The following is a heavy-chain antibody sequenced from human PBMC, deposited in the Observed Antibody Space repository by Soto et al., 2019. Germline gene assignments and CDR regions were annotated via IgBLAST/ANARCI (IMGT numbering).Heavy chain of an antibody. J-gene: IGHJ3*02. V-gene: IGHV5-51*01. CDR3: ARLDDDSSGYYPNDAFDI. Sequence: PXESLKISRKGSGYSFTSYWIGLVRQMPGKGLEWMGIIYPGDSDTRYSPSFQGQVTISADKSISTAYLQWSSLKASDTAMYYCARLDDDSSGYYPNDAFDIWGQGTMVTVSS. CDR2: IYPGDSDT. CDR1: GYSFTSYW. D-gene: IGHD3-22*01.